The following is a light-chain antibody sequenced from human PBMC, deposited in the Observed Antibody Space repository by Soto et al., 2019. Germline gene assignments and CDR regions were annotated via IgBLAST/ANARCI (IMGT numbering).Light chain of an antibody. Sequence: EIVLTQSPATLSLSPGERATLSCRASQSVSSYLGWYQQKPGQAPRLLIYDASNRATGIPARFSGSGSGTYFTLTISSLEPEDFAIYYCQHRTNWPLTFGGGTKVEIK. V-gene: IGKV3-11*01. J-gene: IGKJ4*01. CDR3: QHRTNWPLT. CDR1: QSVSSY. CDR2: DAS.